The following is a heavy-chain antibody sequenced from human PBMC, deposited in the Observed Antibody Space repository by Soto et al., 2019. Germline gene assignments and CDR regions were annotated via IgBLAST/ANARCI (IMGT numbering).Heavy chain of an antibody. V-gene: IGHV4-31*03. CDR2: IYSSGGT. CDR3: VRDDGALAIPH. D-gene: IGHD2-21*01. CDR1: GASITSGGHY. Sequence: QVQLQESGPGLLRPSETLSLTCTVSGASITSGGHYWSWIRQYPGKGLEWIAYIYSSGGTYFNPSLKSRVTISADTSKNQFSLKLSSVSAADTAVYYCVRDDGALAIPHWGQGTLVTVSS. J-gene: IGHJ4*02.